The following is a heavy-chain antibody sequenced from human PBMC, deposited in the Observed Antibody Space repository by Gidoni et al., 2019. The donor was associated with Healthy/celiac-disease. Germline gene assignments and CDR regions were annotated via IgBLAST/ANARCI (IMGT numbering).Heavy chain of an antibody. D-gene: IGHD3-22*01. CDR2: ISGSGGST. CDR1: GFTFSSYA. Sequence: EVQLVESGGGLVQPGGSLRPSCAASGFTFSSYAMSWVRQAPGKGLEWVSAISGSGGSTYYADSVKGRFTISRDNSKNTLYLQMNSLRAEDTAVYYCAKLVRSTMIVDLRRGFDYWGQGTLVTVSS. J-gene: IGHJ4*02. CDR3: AKLVRSTMIVDLRRGFDY. V-gene: IGHV3-23*04.